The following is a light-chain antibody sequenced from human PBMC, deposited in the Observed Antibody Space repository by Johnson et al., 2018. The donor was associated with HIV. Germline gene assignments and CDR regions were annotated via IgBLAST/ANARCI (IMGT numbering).Light chain of an antibody. CDR3: VNWDSSLRTAL. J-gene: IGLJ1*01. CDR2: DNN. CDR1: SSNIGNNY. V-gene: IGLV1-51*01. Sequence: QAVLTQPPSVSAAPGQKFTISCSGSSSNIGNNYVSWYQQVPETAPKLLIYDNNRRPSGIPDRFSGSNSGTSATLGITRLPTGDEPDHYSVNWDSSLRTALFGTGTKATVL.